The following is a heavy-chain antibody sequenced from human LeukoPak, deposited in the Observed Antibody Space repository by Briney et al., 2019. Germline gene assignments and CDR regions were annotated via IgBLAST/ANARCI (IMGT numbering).Heavy chain of an antibody. Sequence: SGGSLRLSCAASGFTFSGYWMHWVRQAPGKGLVWVSRINSDGSSTSYADSVKGRFTISRDNAKNTLYLQMNSLRAEDTAVYYCARAVMGTAMVNYWGQGTLVTVSS. CDR2: INSDGSST. J-gene: IGHJ4*02. CDR3: ARAVMGTAMVNY. V-gene: IGHV3-74*01. D-gene: IGHD5-18*01. CDR1: GFTFSGYW.